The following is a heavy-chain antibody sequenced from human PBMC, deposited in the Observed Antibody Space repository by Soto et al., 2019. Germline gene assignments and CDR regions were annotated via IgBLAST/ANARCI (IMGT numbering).Heavy chain of an antibody. CDR1: GGSIISRSYY. V-gene: IGHV4-39*01. CDR2: IYYTGST. D-gene: IGHD2-8*01. CDR3: ARLYEGKRPPDY. Sequence: QLHLQESGPGLVKPSETLSLTCTISGGSIISRSYYWGWVRQPPGRGLEWIGSIYYTGSTYYNPHLKSRVTVSVDTSKSQLSLKLSSVTAADTAVYYCARLYEGKRPPDYWGQGTLVTVSS. J-gene: IGHJ4*02.